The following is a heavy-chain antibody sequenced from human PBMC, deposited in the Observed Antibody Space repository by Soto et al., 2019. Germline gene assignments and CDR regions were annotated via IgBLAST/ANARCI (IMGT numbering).Heavy chain of an antibody. CDR3: VKDPKRGYSYAFDY. V-gene: IGHV3-64D*06. J-gene: IGHJ4*02. CDR1: GFTFSSYA. CDR2: ISSNGGST. Sequence: GGSLRLSCSASGFTFSSYAMHWARQAPGKGLEYVSAISSNGGSTYYADSVKGRFTISRDNSKNTLYLQMSSLRAEDTAVYYCVKDPKRGYSYAFDYWGQGTLVTVSS. D-gene: IGHD5-18*01.